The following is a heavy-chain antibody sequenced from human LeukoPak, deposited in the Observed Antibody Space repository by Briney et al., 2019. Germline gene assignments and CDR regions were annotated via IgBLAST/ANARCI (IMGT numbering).Heavy chain of an antibody. CDR1: GGSISSSSYY. CDR3: VRRVVGAHCDY. Sequence: PSETLSLTCTVSGGSISSSSYYWGWIRQPPGKGLEWIGSIYHIGTTYYNPSLKSRVTISVDTAKNQFSLRLSSVTHADSAVYYCVRRVVGAHCDYWGQGTLVTVSS. V-gene: IGHV4-39*01. D-gene: IGHD1-26*01. CDR2: IYHIGTT. J-gene: IGHJ4*02.